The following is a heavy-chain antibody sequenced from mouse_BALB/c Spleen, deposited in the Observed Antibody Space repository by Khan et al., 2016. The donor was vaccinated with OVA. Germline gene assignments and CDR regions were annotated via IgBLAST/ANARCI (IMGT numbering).Heavy chain of an antibody. V-gene: IGHV3-8*02. CDR2: MIYTGYT. Sequence: EVQLLESGPSLVKPSQTLSLTCSVTGDSITSGYWSWIRKFPGNKFEYMGYMIYTGYTAYNPSRNSRLVITRHTSKHQYYLQLNSVTSEDTATYYCARSTYRDALAYWGQGTLVTVSA. CDR1: GDSITSGY. J-gene: IGHJ3*01. CDR3: ARSTYRDALAY. D-gene: IGHD2-14*01.